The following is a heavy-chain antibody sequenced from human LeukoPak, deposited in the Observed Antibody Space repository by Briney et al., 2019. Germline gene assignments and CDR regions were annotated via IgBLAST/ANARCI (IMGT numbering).Heavy chain of an antibody. D-gene: IGHD5/OR15-5a*01. Sequence: TSETLSLTCTVSGYSISSDYQWGWIRQPPGKGLEWIGTIYYSGTTYYNPSLKNRVTISVDTSKNQFSLKLSSVTAADTAVYYCARVAHDLYPYYFDYWGQGTLVTVSS. CDR2: IYYSGTT. J-gene: IGHJ4*02. CDR1: GYSISSDYQ. V-gene: IGHV4-38-2*02. CDR3: ARVAHDLYPYYFDY.